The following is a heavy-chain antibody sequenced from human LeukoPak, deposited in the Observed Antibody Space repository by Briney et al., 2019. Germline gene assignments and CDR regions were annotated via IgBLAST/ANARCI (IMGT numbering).Heavy chain of an antibody. CDR3: ARGGLVPAASGDYYYYYGMDV. J-gene: IGHJ6*02. D-gene: IGHD2-2*01. V-gene: IGHV3-11*06. Sequence: GGSLRLSCAASGFTFSDNYMSWIRQAPGKGLEWVSYISGSSSYTNYVDSVKGRFTISRDNAKNSLYLQMNSLRAEDTAVYYCARGGLVPAASGDYYYYYGMDVWGQGTTVTVSS. CDR1: GFTFSDNY. CDR2: ISGSSSYT.